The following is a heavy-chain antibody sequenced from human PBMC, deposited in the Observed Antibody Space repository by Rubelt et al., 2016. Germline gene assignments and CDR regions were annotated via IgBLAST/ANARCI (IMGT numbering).Heavy chain of an antibody. V-gene: IGHV1-69*04. CDR3: ATGIVVVPAHGPSRDY. CDR1: GGTFSSYA. D-gene: IGHD2-2*01. CDR2: IIPILGIA. J-gene: IGHJ4*02. Sequence: LVQSGAEVKKPGSSVKVSCKASGGTFSSYAISWVRQAPGQGLEWMGRIIPILGIANYAQKFQGRVTITADKSTSTAYMELSSLRSEDTAVYYCATGIVVVPAHGPSRDYWGQGTLVTVSS.